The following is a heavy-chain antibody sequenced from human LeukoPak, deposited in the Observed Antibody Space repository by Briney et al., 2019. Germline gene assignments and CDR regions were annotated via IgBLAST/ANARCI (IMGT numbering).Heavy chain of an antibody. Sequence: IWYDGSNKYYADSVKGRFTISRDNSKNTLYLQMNSLRAEDTAVYYCARDYYDSSGYYTQGYWGQGTLVTVSS. CDR3: ARDYYDSSGYYTQGY. CDR2: IWYDGSNK. J-gene: IGHJ4*02. D-gene: IGHD3-22*01. V-gene: IGHV3-33*01.